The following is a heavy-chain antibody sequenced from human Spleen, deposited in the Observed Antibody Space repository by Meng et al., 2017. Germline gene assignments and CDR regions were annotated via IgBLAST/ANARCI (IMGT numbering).Heavy chain of an antibody. J-gene: IGHJ6*02. Sequence: GESLKISCAASGFTFSSYSMNWVRQAPGKGLEWVSSISSSSSYIYYADSVKGRFTISRDNAKNSLYLQMNSLRAEDTAVYYCAREAIVVVPAAIGLMYYYGMDVWGQGTTVTVSS. CDR2: ISSSSSYI. CDR1: GFTFSSYS. D-gene: IGHD2-2*01. CDR3: AREAIVVVPAAIGLMYYYGMDV. V-gene: IGHV3-21*01.